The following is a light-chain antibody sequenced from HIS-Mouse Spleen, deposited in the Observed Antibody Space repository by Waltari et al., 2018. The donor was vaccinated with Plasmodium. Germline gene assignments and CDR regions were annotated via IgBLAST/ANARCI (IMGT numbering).Light chain of an antibody. V-gene: IGLV1-47*01. J-gene: IGLJ7*02. Sequence: QRVTISCSGSSSNIGSNYVYWYQQLPGTAPKLLIYRNNQRPSGVPDRFSGSKSGTSASLAISGLRSEDEADYYCAAWDDSLSGPVFGGGTQLTAL. CDR2: RNN. CDR3: AAWDDSLSGPV. CDR1: SSNIGSNY.